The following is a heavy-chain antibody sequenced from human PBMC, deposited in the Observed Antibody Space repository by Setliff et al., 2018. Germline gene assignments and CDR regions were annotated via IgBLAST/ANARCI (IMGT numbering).Heavy chain of an antibody. D-gene: IGHD1-1*01. J-gene: IGHJ5*01. CDR1: GGSVSSTSYY. V-gene: IGHV4-39*01. Sequence: SETLSLTCTVSGGSVSSTSYYWGWIRQPPGKGLEWIGTIYYTGTTYYSPSLKSRVTISVDTSKNQFSLRLASVTAADTAIYYCASRTTGPGGWFDYWGQGALVTVSS. CDR2: IYYTGTT. CDR3: ASRTTGPGGWFDY.